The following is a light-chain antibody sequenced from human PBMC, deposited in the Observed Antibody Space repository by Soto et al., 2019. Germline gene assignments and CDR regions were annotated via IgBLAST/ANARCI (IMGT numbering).Light chain of an antibody. V-gene: IGKV1-39*01. CDR1: QSISSH. J-gene: IGKJ4*01. Sequence: DIQMTQSPSSLSASVGDTVTITCRASQSISSHLNWYQQKPGKAPKLLIFAASSLQGGVPSRFSGSGSGRYFTLTISSLQPEDFATYYCQQSFSSPPLTFGGGTKVEIK. CDR2: AAS. CDR3: QQSFSSPPLT.